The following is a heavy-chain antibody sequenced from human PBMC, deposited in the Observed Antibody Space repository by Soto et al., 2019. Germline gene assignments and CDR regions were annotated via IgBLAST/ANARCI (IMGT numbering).Heavy chain of an antibody. CDR3: TPSLWFGELLYQGGGY. CDR2: IRSKAYGGTT. J-gene: IGHJ4*02. D-gene: IGHD3-10*01. Sequence: GGSLRLSCTASGFTFGDYAMSWFRQAPGKGLEWVGFIRSKAYGGTTEYAASVKGRFTISRDDSKSIAYLQMNSLKTGDTAVYYCTPSLWFGELLYQGGGYWGQGTLVTVSS. CDR1: GFTFGDYA. V-gene: IGHV3-49*03.